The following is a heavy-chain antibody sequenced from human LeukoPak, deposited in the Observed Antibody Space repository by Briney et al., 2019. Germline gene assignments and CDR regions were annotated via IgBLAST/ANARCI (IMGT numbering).Heavy chain of an antibody. Sequence: GGSLRLSCAASGFTVGSNHMSWVRQAPGKGLEWVSGIHSGGSTYYADSVKGRITISRDNSKNMLYLQMNSLRAEDTAVYHCARASGGYYDSSGSFDYWGQGTLVTVSS. D-gene: IGHD3-22*01. CDR3: ARASGGYYDSSGSFDY. CDR1: GFTVGSNH. J-gene: IGHJ4*02. CDR2: IHSGGST. V-gene: IGHV3-53*01.